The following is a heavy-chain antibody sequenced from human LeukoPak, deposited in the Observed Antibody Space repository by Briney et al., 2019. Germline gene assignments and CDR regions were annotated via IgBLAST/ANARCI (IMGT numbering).Heavy chain of an antibody. CDR3: ARYSDFWSGPGARAYYFDY. Sequence: GGSLRLSCAASGFTFNSYTMAWVRQSPGKGLEWVASISSSCMYIYYSDSVQGRFTVSRDNAKNSLHLQMDSLTKDDTATYYCARYSDFWSGPGARAYYFDYWGQGTLVTVSS. V-gene: IGHV3-21*01. CDR1: GFTFNSYT. J-gene: IGHJ4*02. D-gene: IGHD3-3*01. CDR2: ISSSCMYI.